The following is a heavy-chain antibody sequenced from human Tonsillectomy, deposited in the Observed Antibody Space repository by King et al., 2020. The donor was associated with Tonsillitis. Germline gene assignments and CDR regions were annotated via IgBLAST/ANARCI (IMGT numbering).Heavy chain of an antibody. CDR2: IKSRTDGGTT. J-gene: IGHJ6*03. Sequence: VQLVESGGGLVKPGGSLRLSCAASGFTFSNAWMNWVRQAPGKGLEWVGRIKSRTDGGTTDYAAPVKGRFTFSRDDSKNTLYLQMNGLKTEDTAVYYCTTGTAGANYYYYYYMDVWGTGTTVTVSS. V-gene: IGHV3-15*07. CDR1: GFTFSNAW. D-gene: IGHD6-25*01. CDR3: TTGTAGANYYYYYYMDV.